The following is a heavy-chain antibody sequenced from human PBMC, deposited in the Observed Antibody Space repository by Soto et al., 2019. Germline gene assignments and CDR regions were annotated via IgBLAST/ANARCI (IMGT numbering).Heavy chain of an antibody. D-gene: IGHD3-3*01. J-gene: IGHJ4*02. Sequence: GGSLRLSCAASGFTFSSYAMSWVRQAPGKGLEWVSAISGSGGSTYYADSVKGRFTISRDNSKNTLYLQMNSLRAEDTAVYYCAKGEGGYYASYYFDYWGQGTLVTVSS. V-gene: IGHV3-23*01. CDR1: GFTFSSYA. CDR3: AKGEGGYYASYYFDY. CDR2: ISGSGGST.